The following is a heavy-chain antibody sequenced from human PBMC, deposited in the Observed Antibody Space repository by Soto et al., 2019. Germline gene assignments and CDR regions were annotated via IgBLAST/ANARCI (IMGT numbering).Heavy chain of an antibody. CDR2: IYYSGST. D-gene: IGHD2-15*01. CDR3: ARRYGGNLDY. J-gene: IGHJ4*02. CDR1: GGSISSYY. Sequence: QVQLQESGPGLVKPSETLSLTCTVSGGSISSYYWSWIRQPPGKGLEWIAYIYYSGSTNYNPSLKSRVTISVDTSKNQFSLKLSSVTAADTAVYYCARRYGGNLDYWGQGTLVTVSS. V-gene: IGHV4-59*08.